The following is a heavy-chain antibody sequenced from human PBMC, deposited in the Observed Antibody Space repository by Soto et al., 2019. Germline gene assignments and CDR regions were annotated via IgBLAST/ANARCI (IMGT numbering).Heavy chain of an antibody. J-gene: IGHJ4*02. CDR2: ISYDGSNK. Sequence: GGSLRLSCAASGFTFSSYAMHWVRQAPGKGLEWVAVISYDGSNKYYADSVKGRFTISRDNSKNTLYLQMNSLRAEDTAVYYCARDSNSGWTNDGNYWGQGTLVTVSS. CDR3: ARDSNSGWTNDGNY. D-gene: IGHD6-19*01. V-gene: IGHV3-30-3*01. CDR1: GFTFSSYA.